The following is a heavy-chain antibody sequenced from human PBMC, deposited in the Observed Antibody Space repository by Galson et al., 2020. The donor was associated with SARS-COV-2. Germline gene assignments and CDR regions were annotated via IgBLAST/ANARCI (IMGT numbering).Heavy chain of an antibody. V-gene: IGHV4-34*01. CDR2: INHSGST. Sequence: SETLSLTCAVYGGSFSGYYWSWIRQPPGKGLEWIGEINHSGSTNYNPSLKSRVTISVDTSKNQFSLKLSSVTAADTAVYYCARGLEIPSDCSGGSCYSWLFDYWGQGTLVTVSS. D-gene: IGHD2-15*01. CDR3: ARGLEIPSDCSGGSCYSWLFDY. CDR1: GGSFSGYY. J-gene: IGHJ4*02.